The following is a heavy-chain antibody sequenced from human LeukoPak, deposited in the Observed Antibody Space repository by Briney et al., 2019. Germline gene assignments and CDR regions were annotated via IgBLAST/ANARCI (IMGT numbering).Heavy chain of an antibody. J-gene: IGHJ4*02. CDR2: ITDAVGST. D-gene: IGHD6-19*01. V-gene: IGHV3-23*01. CDR3: AKDNRRHYTSGPNPDSLH. CDR1: GFTFSSSS. Sequence: AGGSLRLSCAASGFTFSSSSISWVRQAPGKGLEWVSAITDAVGSTHYADSVKGRFTISRDNAKNSLYLQMNSLRVEDTAFYYCAKDNRRHYTSGPNPDSLHWGQGALVTVSS.